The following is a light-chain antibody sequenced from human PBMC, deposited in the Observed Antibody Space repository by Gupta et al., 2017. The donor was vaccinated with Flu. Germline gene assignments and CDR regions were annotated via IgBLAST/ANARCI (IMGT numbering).Light chain of an antibody. V-gene: IGKV1-39*01. J-gene: IGKJ4*01. CDR2: AAS. CDR1: QSISSY. CDR3: QQSYSTPLT. Sequence: DIQMTQSPSSLSASVGDRVTITCRASQSISSYLNWYQQKPGKAPKLLIYAASSLQSGGPSRFSGSGSGTDCTLTISSRQPEDFATYYCQQSYSTPLTFGGGTKVEIK.